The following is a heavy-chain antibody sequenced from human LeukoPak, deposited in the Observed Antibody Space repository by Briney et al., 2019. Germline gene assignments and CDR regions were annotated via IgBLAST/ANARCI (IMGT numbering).Heavy chain of an antibody. CDR3: ARGNGWSGLAGMDV. J-gene: IGHJ6*02. CDR2: INHSGST. Sequence: SETLSPTCAVYGGSLSNYYWSWIRQPPGKGLEWIGEINHSGSTNYNPSFKSRVTISVDTSKNQFSLKLSSVTAADTAVYYCARGNGWSGLAGMDVWGQGTTVTVSS. D-gene: IGHD3-3*01. V-gene: IGHV4-34*01. CDR1: GGSLSNYY.